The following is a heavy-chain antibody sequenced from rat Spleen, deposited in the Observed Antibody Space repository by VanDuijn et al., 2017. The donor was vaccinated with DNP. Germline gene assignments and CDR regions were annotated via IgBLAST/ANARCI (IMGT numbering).Heavy chain of an antibody. J-gene: IGHJ3*01. CDR3: ARDYSSYGFAY. V-gene: IGHV1-43*01. Sequence: QVQLQQSGGELAKPGSSVKISCKASGYTFTSYYISWIKQTTGQDLEFIAYINTGSGGPTYNEKFKGKATLTVDKSSTTAFMQLSSLTPDDSAVYYCARDYSSYGFAYWGQGTLVTVSS. CDR2: INTGSGGP. CDR1: GYTFTSYY. D-gene: IGHD1-2*01.